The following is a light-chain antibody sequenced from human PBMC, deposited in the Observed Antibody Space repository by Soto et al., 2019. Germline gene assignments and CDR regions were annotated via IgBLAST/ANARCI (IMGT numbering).Light chain of an antibody. CDR2: DAS. J-gene: IGKJ5*01. CDR1: QNINNY. Sequence: DIQMTQSPSSLSASVGDRVTITCQASQNINNYLNWYQQKPGRAPKLLIYDASNLEAGVPSRFRGSGSGTDFTFTISRLQPEDIATYYCQQYDYLVTFGQGTRLEIK. V-gene: IGKV1-33*01. CDR3: QQYDYLVT.